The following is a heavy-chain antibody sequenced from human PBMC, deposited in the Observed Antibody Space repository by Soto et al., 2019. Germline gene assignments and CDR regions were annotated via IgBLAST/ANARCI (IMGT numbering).Heavy chain of an antibody. D-gene: IGHD3-16*01. Sequence: VGSLRLSCAASGFVFSDFQFNWVRQAPGGGLEWLSSITGTSAFTEYAESIEGRFTISRDNPNKLLFLHMDNLRPEDTAVYYCARDNLAFQGAFDLWGQGTLVTVSS. CDR1: GFVFSDFQ. CDR2: ITGTSAFT. J-gene: IGHJ4*02. V-gene: IGHV3-21*01. CDR3: ARDNLAFQGAFDL.